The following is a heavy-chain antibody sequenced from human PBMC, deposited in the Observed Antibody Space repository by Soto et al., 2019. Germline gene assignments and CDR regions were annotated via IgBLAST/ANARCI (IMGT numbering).Heavy chain of an antibody. CDR2: ISDTAHRI. CDR1: GFTFSSYA. Sequence: GSLRLSCAASGFTFSSYAMSWVRQAPGKGLGWVSAISDTAHRIFHADSVKGRFTISRDNSRNSLYLQMNSLRAEDTALYYCVILALGKFDFWGQGTLVTVSS. D-gene: IGHD1-26*01. CDR3: VILALGKFDF. V-gene: IGHV3-23*01. J-gene: IGHJ4*02.